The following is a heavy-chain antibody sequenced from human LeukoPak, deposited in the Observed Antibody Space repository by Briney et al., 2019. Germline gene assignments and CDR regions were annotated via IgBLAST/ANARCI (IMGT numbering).Heavy chain of an antibody. Sequence: GGSLRLSCAASGFTFSSYSMNWVRQAPGKGLEWVSAISGSGGSTYYADSVKGRFTISRDNSKNTLYLQMNSLRAEDTAVYYCAKDKARWLVRAHSRGYWGQGTLVTVSS. V-gene: IGHV3-23*01. CDR3: AKDKARWLVRAHSRGY. CDR2: ISGSGGST. J-gene: IGHJ4*02. CDR1: GFTFSSYS. D-gene: IGHD6-19*01.